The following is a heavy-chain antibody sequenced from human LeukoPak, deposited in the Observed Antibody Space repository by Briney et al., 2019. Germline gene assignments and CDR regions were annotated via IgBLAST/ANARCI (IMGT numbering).Heavy chain of an antibody. J-gene: IGHJ4*02. Sequence: GGSLRLSCAASGFTFSSYAMHWVRQAPGKGLEWVAAIWYNGGSTYYADSVKGRFTISRDNSKNTLYLQMDGLRAEDTAVYYCAKDLAGYSSGWYHYWGRGTLVTVSS. CDR2: IWYNGGST. CDR3: AKDLAGYSSGWYHY. CDR1: GFTFSSYA. V-gene: IGHV3-33*06. D-gene: IGHD6-19*01.